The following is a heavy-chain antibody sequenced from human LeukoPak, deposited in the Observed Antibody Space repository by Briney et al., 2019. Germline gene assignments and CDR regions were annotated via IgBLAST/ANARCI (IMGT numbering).Heavy chain of an antibody. CDR3: ARGTPYCSSTSCYPVDY. V-gene: IGHV7-4-1*02. D-gene: IGHD2-2*01. J-gene: IGHJ4*02. CDR2: INTNTGNP. Sequence: ASVKVSCKASGYTFTSYAMNWVRQASGQGLEWMGWINTNTGNPTYAQGFTGRFVFSLDTSVSTAYLQISSLKAEDTAVYYCARGTPYCSSTSCYPVDYWGQGTLVTVSS. CDR1: GYTFTSYA.